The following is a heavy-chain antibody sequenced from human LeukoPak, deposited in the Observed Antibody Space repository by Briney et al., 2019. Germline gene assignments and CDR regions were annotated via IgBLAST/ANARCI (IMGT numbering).Heavy chain of an antibody. CDR2: FAPEDGET. J-gene: IGHJ4*02. CDR3: ATSDGFGELRS. D-gene: IGHD3-10*01. Sequence: WIGGFAPEDGETIYAQQFQARVTMTDDTSTDTAYMELSSLRSEDTAVYYCATSDGFGELRSWGQGTLVTVSS. V-gene: IGHV1-24*01.